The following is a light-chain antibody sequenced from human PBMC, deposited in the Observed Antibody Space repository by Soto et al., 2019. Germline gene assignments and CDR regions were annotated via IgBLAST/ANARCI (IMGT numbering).Light chain of an antibody. CDR1: QSVRSNY. J-gene: IGKJ2*01. CDR2: GAS. Sequence: EIVLTQSPGTLSLSPGERATLSCRASQSVRSNYLAWYQRKPGQAPRLLIYGASSRATGIPDRFSGSGSGTDFTLTISRLEPEDFAVYYCQQYGSSPYTFGQGTKVEIK. CDR3: QQYGSSPYT. V-gene: IGKV3-20*01.